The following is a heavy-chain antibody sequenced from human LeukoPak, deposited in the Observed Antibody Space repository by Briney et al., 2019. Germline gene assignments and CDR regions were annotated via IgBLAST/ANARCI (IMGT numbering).Heavy chain of an antibody. CDR3: AKTGGYYDTSDLYRPDVFDI. CDR2: IRGTGGNT. V-gene: IGHV3-23*01. D-gene: IGHD3-22*01. Sequence: PGGSLRLSCAASRFTFSNFAMSWVRQAPGKALKGVPAIRGTGGNTFYTDSVTGRFTISRDNSKNTLYVQMNSLRAEDTAVYYCAKTGGYYDTSDLYRPDVFDIWGQGTVVTVSS. J-gene: IGHJ3*02. CDR1: RFTFSNFA.